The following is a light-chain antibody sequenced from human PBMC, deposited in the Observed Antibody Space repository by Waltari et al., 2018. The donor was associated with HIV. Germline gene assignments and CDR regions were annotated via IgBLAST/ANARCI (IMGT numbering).Light chain of an antibody. Sequence: QSGLRQPPSTSRPPGQRVVISCSGSSSNVGQNYVSWFQQLPGAAPRLLIYRNDRRPSGVPDRFTAAKSGTSASPVISGLRSDDEAEYFCASWDDALSSWLFGGGTKLTVL. J-gene: IGLJ6*01. CDR1: SSNVGQNY. V-gene: IGLV1-47*01. CDR2: RND. CDR3: ASWDDALSSWL.